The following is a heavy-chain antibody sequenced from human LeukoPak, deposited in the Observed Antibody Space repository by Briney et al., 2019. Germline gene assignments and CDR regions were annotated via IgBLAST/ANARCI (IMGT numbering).Heavy chain of an antibody. J-gene: IGHJ6*02. V-gene: IGHV3-48*03. Sequence: PGGSLRLSCAASGFTFSSSEMNWVRQAPGKGLEWVSYISSTGSTTYYADSVKGRFTISRDNAKNSLFLQMNSLRAEDTAVYYCARELYSGYRSYYYYYGMDVRGQGTTATVSS. D-gene: IGHD5-12*01. CDR1: GFTFSSSE. CDR2: ISSTGSTT. CDR3: ARELYSGYRSYYYYYGMDV.